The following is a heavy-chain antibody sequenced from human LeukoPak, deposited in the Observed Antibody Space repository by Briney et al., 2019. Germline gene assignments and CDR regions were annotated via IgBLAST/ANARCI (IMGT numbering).Heavy chain of an antibody. V-gene: IGHV3-23*01. CDR2: ISGFGGST. Sequence: GGSLRLSCAASGFTFSGYAMSWVRHAPGQGLEWVSTISGFGGSTYYADSVKGRFTISRDNSKNTLYLQMNSLRAEDTAVYYCAKTSYGSGWPLDYWGQGTLVTVSS. CDR1: GFTFSGYA. J-gene: IGHJ4*02. CDR3: AKTSYGSGWPLDY. D-gene: IGHD6-19*01.